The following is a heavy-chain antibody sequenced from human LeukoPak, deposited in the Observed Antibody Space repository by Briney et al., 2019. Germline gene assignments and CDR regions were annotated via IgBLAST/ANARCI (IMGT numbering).Heavy chain of an antibody. Sequence: PSETLSLTCSVSGGSMTSYYWRWIRQPAGKGLEWIGRIYSTGSTKYNPSLKSRVTISVDTSKNQFSLKLSSVTAADTAVYYCARVEKIQLWLQADYWGQGTLVTVSS. CDR2: IYSTGST. D-gene: IGHD5-18*01. CDR3: ARVEKIQLWLQADY. J-gene: IGHJ4*02. CDR1: GGSMTSYY. V-gene: IGHV4-4*07.